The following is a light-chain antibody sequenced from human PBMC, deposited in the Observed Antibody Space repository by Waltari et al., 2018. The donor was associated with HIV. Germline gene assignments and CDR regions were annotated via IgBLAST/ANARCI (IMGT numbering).Light chain of an antibody. CDR3: MQGTHWPYT. CDR2: RVS. CDR1: QSVVHGDGNTY. V-gene: IGKV2-30*02. J-gene: IGKJ2*01. Sequence: DVVMTQSPFSLPATLGQPASISCRSSQSVVHGDGNTYLNWFHQRPGQSPRRLIYRVSNRDSGVPDRISGSGSGNDFTLKISRVEAGDVGVYYCMQGTHWPYTFGQGTKLEIK.